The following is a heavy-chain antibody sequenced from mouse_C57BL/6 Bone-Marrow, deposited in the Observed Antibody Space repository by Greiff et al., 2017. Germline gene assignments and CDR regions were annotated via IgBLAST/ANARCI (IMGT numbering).Heavy chain of an antibody. CDR1: GYTFTSYW. V-gene: IGHV1-64*01. CDR3: ARDYYGFFDY. Sequence: QVQLQQPGAELVKPGASVKLSCKASGYTFTSYWMHWVKQRPGQGLEWIGMIHPNSGSTNYNEKFKSKATLTVDNSSSTAYMQLRRLTSEDSAVSYCARDYYGFFDYWGQGTTLTVSS. J-gene: IGHJ2*01. CDR2: IHPNSGST. D-gene: IGHD1-2*01.